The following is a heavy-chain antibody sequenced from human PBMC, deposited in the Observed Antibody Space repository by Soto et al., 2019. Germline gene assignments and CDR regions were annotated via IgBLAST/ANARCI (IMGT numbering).Heavy chain of an antibody. CDR1: CGSISSGDYY. Sequence: SRTCTVSCGSISSGDYYWSGIRQPPGKGLEWIGYIYYSGSTYYNPSLKSRVTISVGTSKNQFSLKLSSVTAADTAVYYCARDPALGGYSYGGVYWGQGTLVTVSS. CDR2: IYYSGST. V-gene: IGHV4-30-4*01. D-gene: IGHD5-18*01. J-gene: IGHJ4*02. CDR3: ARDPALGGYSYGGVY.